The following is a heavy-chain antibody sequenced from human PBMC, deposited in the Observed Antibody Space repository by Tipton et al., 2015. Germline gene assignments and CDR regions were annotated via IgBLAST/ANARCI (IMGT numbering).Heavy chain of an antibody. D-gene: IGHD6-13*01. CDR1: GDSLSTYY. J-gene: IGHJ3*02. Sequence: TLSLTCTVSGDSLSTYYWSWIRQSPGKGLEWIGYIYYNGNTKYNPSLKGRVTILVDTSKNQFSLKVNSVTAADTAVYYCAKEEIVRWYKTFHIWGQGTMVTVSS. CDR3: AKEEIVRWYKTFHI. V-gene: IGHV4-59*07. CDR2: IYYNGNT.